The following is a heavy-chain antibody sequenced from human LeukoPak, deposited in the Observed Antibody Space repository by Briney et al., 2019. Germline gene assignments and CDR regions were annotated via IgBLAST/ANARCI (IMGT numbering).Heavy chain of an antibody. CDR2: ISGSGVNT. CDR1: GLTFSSYA. D-gene: IGHD2-8*02. J-gene: IGHJ4*02. V-gene: IGHV3-23*01. Sequence: GGSLRLSCAASGLTFSSYAMSWVRQAPGKGLEWVSGISGSGVNTYYADSVRGRFTISRDNSKSTLFLQMNSLRAEDTAIYYCATYRQVLLPFESWGQGTLVTVSS. CDR3: ATYRQVLLPFES.